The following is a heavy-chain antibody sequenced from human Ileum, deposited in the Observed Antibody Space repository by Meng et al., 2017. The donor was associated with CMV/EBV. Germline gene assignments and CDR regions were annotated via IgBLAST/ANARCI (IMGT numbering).Heavy chain of an antibody. Sequence: QIHLHQSGPGLVKLSQTPSLTCAISGDSVSSNSAAWNWIRQSPSKGLEWLGRTYYRSKWYNDYAASVESRITINPDTSKNQFSLQLNSVTPDDTAVYYCARIAWNVAAFWGQGTLVTVSS. CDR2: TYYRSKWYN. V-gene: IGHV6-1*01. CDR1: GDSVSSNSAA. J-gene: IGHJ4*02. CDR3: ARIAWNVAAF. D-gene: IGHD1-1*01.